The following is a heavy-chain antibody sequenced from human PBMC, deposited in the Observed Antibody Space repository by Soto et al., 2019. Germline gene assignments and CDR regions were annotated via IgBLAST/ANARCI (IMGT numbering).Heavy chain of an antibody. D-gene: IGHD3-22*01. CDR1: GGSISSGDYY. V-gene: IGHV4-30-4*01. CDR2: IYYSGSS. J-gene: IGHJ4*02. CDR3: ARGKVVTPDVDY. Sequence: QVQLQESGPGLVKPSQTLSLTCTVSGGSISSGDYYWSWIRQPPGKGLEWIGYIYYSGSSYYNPSLKSRITISVDAAKNRFSLKLSSVTAADTAGYYCARGKVVTPDVDYWGQGNLVTVSS.